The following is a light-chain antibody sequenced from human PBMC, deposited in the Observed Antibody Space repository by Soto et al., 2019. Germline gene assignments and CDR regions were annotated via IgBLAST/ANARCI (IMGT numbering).Light chain of an antibody. CDR3: SSYAGSTV. CDR1: SSGVGGYNY. CDR2: EVS. Sequence: QSALTQPPSASGSPGQSVTISCTGTSSGVGGYNYVSWYQQHPGKAPKLMIYEVSKRPSGVPDRFSGSKSGNTASLTVSGLQAEDEADYYCSSYAGSTVFGGGTKLTVL. J-gene: IGLJ2*01. V-gene: IGLV2-8*01.